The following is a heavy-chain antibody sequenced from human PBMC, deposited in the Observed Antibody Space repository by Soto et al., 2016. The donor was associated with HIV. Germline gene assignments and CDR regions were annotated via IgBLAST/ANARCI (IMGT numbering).Heavy chain of an antibody. CDR2: ISGSGGST. Sequence: EVQLLESGGGLVQPGGSLRLSCAASGFTFNNYAMSWVRQAPGKGLEWVSTISGSGGSTYYADSVKGRFTISRDNSKNTLYLQMNSLRSEDTAVYYCAKATSGLYSSSRSHFDYWGQGTLVTVSS. J-gene: IGHJ4*02. CDR1: GFTFNNYA. D-gene: IGHD6-13*01. CDR3: AKATSGLYSSSRSHFDY. V-gene: IGHV3-23*01.